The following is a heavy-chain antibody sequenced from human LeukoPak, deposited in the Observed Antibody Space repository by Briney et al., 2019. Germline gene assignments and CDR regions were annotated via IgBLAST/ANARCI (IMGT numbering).Heavy chain of an antibody. V-gene: IGHV3-7*01. CDR3: ARDHVWFGAAHNYYYGMDV. J-gene: IGHJ6*02. CDR2: IKQDGSEK. CDR1: GFTFSSYW. D-gene: IGHD3-10*01. Sequence: HPGGSLRLSCAASGFTFSSYWMSWVRQAPGKGLEWVANIKQDGSEKYYVDSVKGRFTISRDNAKNSLYLQMNSLRAEDTAVYYCARDHVWFGAAHNYYYGMDVWGQGTTVTVSS.